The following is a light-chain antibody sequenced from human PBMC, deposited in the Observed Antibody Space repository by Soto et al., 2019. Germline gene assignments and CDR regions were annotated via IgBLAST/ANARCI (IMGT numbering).Light chain of an antibody. V-gene: IGKV3-20*01. CDR3: QQHGSSPFT. J-gene: IGKJ3*01. CDR1: QSVSSSY. CDR2: AAS. Sequence: EIVLTQSPATLSLSPGETATLSCRASQSVSSSYLAWYQQKPGQAPRLLIYAASSRATGIPARFSGSGSGTDFTLTISRLEPEDFAVYYCQQHGSSPFTFGPGTQVDIK.